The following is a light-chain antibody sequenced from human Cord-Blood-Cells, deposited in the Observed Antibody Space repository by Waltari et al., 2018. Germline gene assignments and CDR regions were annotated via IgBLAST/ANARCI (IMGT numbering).Light chain of an antibody. CDR1: QDISNY. V-gene: IGKV1-33*01. CDR3: QQYDNLPRVT. J-gene: IGKJ2*01. Sequence: DIQMTQSPSSLSASVGDRVTITCQASQDISNYLNWYQQKPGKAPKLLIYDASNLETGVPSRFSGSGSGTEFTFTISSLQPEDIATYYCQQYDNLPRVTFGQGTKLEIK. CDR2: DAS.